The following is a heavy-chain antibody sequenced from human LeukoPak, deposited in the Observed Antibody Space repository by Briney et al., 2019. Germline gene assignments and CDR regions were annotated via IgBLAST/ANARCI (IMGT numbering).Heavy chain of an antibody. CDR1: GGSFSGYY. J-gene: IGHJ6*03. CDR2: INHSGST. CDR3: ARFDSSGYSNYYYYYMDV. V-gene: IGHV4-34*01. Sequence: PSETLSLTCAVYGGSFSGYYWSWIRQPAGKGLEWIGEINHSGSTNYNPSLKSRVTISVDTSKNQFSLKLCSVTAADTAVYYCARFDSSGYSNYYYYYMDVWGKGTTVTVSS. D-gene: IGHD3-22*01.